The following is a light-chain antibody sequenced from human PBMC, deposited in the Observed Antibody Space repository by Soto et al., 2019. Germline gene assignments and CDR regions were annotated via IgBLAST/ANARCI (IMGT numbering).Light chain of an antibody. CDR2: LEGSGSY. CDR3: ETWDSNTRV. CDR1: SGHSSDI. Sequence: QSVLTQSSSASASLGSSVKLTCTLSSGHSSDIIAWHQQQPGKAPRYLMKLEGSGSYNKGSGVPDRFSGSRSGADRYLTISNLQSEDEADYYCETWDSNTRVFGGGTQLTVL. V-gene: IGLV4-60*03. J-gene: IGLJ3*02.